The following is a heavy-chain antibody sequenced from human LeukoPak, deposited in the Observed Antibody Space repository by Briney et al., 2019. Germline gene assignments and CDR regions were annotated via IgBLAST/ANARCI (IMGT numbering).Heavy chain of an antibody. J-gene: IGHJ6*03. Sequence: GGSLRLSCAASGFTFSSYWMSWVRQAPGKGLEWVANIKQDGSEKYYVDSVKGRFTISRDNAKNSLYLQMNSLRAEDTAVYYCAREAQWLVYYYYMDVWDKGTTVTVPS. CDR2: IKQDGSEK. CDR1: GFTFSSYW. CDR3: AREAQWLVYYYYMDV. D-gene: IGHD6-19*01. V-gene: IGHV3-7*01.